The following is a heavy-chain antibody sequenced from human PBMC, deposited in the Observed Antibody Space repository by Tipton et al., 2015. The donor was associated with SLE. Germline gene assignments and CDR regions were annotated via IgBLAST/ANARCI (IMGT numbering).Heavy chain of an antibody. Sequence: TLSLTCAVYGGSFSGYYWSWIRQPPGKGLEWIGKINHSGSTNYNPSLKSRVTMSVDTSKNQFSLKLSSVTAADTAVYYCARGTAGGFDYWGQGTLVTVSS. CDR2: INHSGST. CDR3: ARGTAGGFDY. CDR1: GGSFSGYY. J-gene: IGHJ4*02. D-gene: IGHD6-13*01. V-gene: IGHV4-34*01.